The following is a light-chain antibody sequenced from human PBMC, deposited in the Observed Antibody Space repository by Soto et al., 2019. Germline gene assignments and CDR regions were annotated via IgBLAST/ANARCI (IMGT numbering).Light chain of an antibody. CDR1: QTVSSN. CDR2: DAS. CDR3: QQYNNWPPIT. V-gene: IGKV3D-15*01. Sequence: EIVLTQYPGTLSLSPGERGTLSCRASQTVSSNFLAWYQQKPGQAPRLLIFDASTRATGIPARFSGSGSGTDFTLTISSLQSEGFAVYYCQQYNNWPPITFGQGTRLEIK. J-gene: IGKJ5*01.